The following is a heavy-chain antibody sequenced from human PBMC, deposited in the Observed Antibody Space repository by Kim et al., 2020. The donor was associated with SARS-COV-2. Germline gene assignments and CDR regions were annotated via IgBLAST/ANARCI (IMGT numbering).Heavy chain of an antibody. Sequence: ASVKVSCRASGYTFTSYGISWVRQAPGQGLDWMGWISAYNGNANYVQKLQGRVTMTTDTSTSTAYMELRSLRSDDTAMYYCARVPNYYDSSGYQGSLDLYYFDYWGQGTLVTVSS. CDR2: ISAYNGNA. V-gene: IGHV1-18*01. D-gene: IGHD3-22*01. CDR3: ARVPNYYDSSGYQGSLDLYYFDY. CDR1: GYTFTSYG. J-gene: IGHJ4*02.